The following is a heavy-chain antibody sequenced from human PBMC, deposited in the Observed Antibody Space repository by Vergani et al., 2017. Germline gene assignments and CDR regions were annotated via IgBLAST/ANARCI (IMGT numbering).Heavy chain of an antibody. J-gene: IGHJ3*02. CDR2: ISGSGGST. CDR3: AKDRLFCSSTSXYISPWRGVDAVDI. CDR1: GFTFGSFG. V-gene: IGHV3-23*04. D-gene: IGHD2-2*02. Sequence: VHLVESGGGVVQPGRSLRLSCAASGFTFGSFGMHWVRQAPGKGLEWVSAISGSGGSTYYADSVKGRFTISRDNSKNTLYLQMNSLRAEDTAVYYCAKDRLFCSSTSXYISPWRGVDAVDIWGQGTMVTVSS.